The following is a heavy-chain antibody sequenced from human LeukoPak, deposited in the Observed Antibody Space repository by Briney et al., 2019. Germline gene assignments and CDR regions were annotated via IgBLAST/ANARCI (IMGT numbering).Heavy chain of an antibody. D-gene: IGHD1-26*01. Sequence: GRSLRLSCAASGFTFDDYAMHWVRQAPGKGLEWVSGISWNSGSIGYADSEKGRFTISRDNAKNSLYLQMNSLRAEDMALYYCAKATGATNLYYFDYWGQGTLVTVSS. J-gene: IGHJ4*02. V-gene: IGHV3-9*03. CDR1: GFTFDDYA. CDR3: AKATGATNLYYFDY. CDR2: ISWNSGSI.